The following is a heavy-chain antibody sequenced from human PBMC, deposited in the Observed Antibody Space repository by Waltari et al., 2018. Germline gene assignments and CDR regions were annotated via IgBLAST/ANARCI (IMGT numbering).Heavy chain of an antibody. Sequence: QVQLVQSGAEVKKPGSSVKVSCKASGGTFSSYAISWVRQAPGQGLEWMGGIIPIFGTANYAQKFQGRVTITADESKSTAYMELSSLRSEDTAVYYCAISTYYYDSSGYYFDYWGQGTLVTVSS. D-gene: IGHD3-22*01. J-gene: IGHJ4*02. V-gene: IGHV1-69*01. CDR3: AISTYYYDSSGYYFDY. CDR2: IIPIFGTA. CDR1: GGTFSSYA.